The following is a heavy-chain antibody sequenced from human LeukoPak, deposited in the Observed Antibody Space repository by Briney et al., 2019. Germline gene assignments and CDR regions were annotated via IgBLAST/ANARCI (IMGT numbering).Heavy chain of an antibody. Sequence: GGSLRLSCAASGFTFSSYWMHWVRQAPGKGLVWVSRINSDGSSTSYADSVKGRFTISRDNAKNTLYLQMNSLRAEDTAVYYCAKESALYDSSGYYYGGLNFDYWGQGTLVTVSS. V-gene: IGHV3-74*01. CDR2: INSDGSST. CDR1: GFTFSSYW. CDR3: AKESALYDSSGYYYGGLNFDY. D-gene: IGHD3-22*01. J-gene: IGHJ4*02.